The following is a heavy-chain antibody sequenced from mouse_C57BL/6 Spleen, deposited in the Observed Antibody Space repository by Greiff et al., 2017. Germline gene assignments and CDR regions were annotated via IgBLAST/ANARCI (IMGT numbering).Heavy chain of an antibody. V-gene: IGHV5-17*01. D-gene: IGHD1-1*01. CDR2: ISSGSSTI. CDR1: GFTFSDYG. CDR3: ARHGSSYYWYFDV. Sequence: DVKLVESGGGLVKPGGSLKLSCAASGFTFSDYGMHWVRQAPEKGLEWVAYISSGSSTIYYADTVKGRFTISRDNAKNTLFLQMTSLRSEDTAMYYCARHGSSYYWYFDVWGTGTTVTVSS. J-gene: IGHJ1*03.